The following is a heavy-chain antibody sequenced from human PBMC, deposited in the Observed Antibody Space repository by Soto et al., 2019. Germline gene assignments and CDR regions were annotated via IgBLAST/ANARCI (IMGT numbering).Heavy chain of an antibody. Sequence: QLQLQESGPGLVKPSETLSLTCSVSDDSINSDKYYWGWIRQPPGKGLEWIGSIYYRGNAYYNPSLQTRVTISLAKSKSQFSRRLNSVTAADSAVYFCARLEGLATISYYFDFWGPGALVTVSS. CDR2: IYYRGNA. J-gene: IGHJ4*02. CDR1: DDSINSDKYY. D-gene: IGHD3-9*01. CDR3: ARLEGLATISYYFDF. V-gene: IGHV4-39*01.